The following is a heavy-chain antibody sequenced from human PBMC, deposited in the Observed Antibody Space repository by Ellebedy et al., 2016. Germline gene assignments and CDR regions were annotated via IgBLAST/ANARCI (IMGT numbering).Heavy chain of an antibody. CDR2: ISYDGSDK. J-gene: IGHJ4*02. Sequence: GGSLRLXCEVSGFTFSSYGMHWVRQAPGKGLEWVAVISYDGSDKYYADSVKGRFTLTRDNSKNTLFLQMSSLRVEDTAVYYCAKEGELVAGTDGYFESWGQGTLVTVSS. V-gene: IGHV3-30*18. CDR1: GFTFSSYG. D-gene: IGHD6-19*01. CDR3: AKEGELVAGTDGYFES.